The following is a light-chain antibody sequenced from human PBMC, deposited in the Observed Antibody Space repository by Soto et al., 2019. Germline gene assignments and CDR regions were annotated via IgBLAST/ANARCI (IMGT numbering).Light chain of an antibody. CDR1: QSVSSY. CDR3: QQRSNWPPALT. J-gene: IGKJ4*01. CDR2: DAS. Sequence: EIVLTQSPATLSLSPGERATLSCRASQSVSSYLAWYQQKPGQAPRILIYDASNRATGIPARFSGSGSGTAFTLTLSGLEPEDFAVYYCQQRSNWPPALTFGGGNKVEIK. V-gene: IGKV3-11*01.